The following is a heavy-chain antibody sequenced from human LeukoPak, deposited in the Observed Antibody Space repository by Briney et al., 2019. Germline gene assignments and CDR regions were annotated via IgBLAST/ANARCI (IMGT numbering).Heavy chain of an antibody. CDR2: ISSSGSTI. CDR3: ARDLQGSNWYLHAYYYGMDV. CDR1: GGSFSGYY. D-gene: IGHD6-13*01. V-gene: IGHV3-11*01. J-gene: IGHJ6*02. Sequence: LSLTCAVYGGSFSGYYWSWIRQAPGKGLEWVSYISSSGSTIYYADSVKGRFTISRDNAKNSLYLQMNSLRAEDTAVYYCARDLQGSNWYLHAYYYGMDVWGQGTTVTVSS.